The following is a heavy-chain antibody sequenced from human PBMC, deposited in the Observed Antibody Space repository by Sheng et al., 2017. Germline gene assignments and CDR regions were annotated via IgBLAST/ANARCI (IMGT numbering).Heavy chain of an antibody. CDR3: AGLVDTAMVTLSYYGMDV. D-gene: IGHD5-18*01. CDR1: GYSISSGYY. Sequence: QVQLQESGPGLVKPSETLSLTCAVSGYSISSGYYWGWIRQPPGKGLEWIGSIYHSGSTYYNPSLKSRVTISVDTSKNQFSLKLSSVTAADTAVYYCAGLVDTAMVTLSYYGMDVWGQGTTVTVSS. CDR2: IYHSGST. V-gene: IGHV4-38-2*01. J-gene: IGHJ6*02.